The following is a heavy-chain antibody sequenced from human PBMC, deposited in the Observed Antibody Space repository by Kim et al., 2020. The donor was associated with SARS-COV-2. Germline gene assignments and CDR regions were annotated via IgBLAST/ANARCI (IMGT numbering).Heavy chain of an antibody. D-gene: IGHD3-10*01. Sequence: DPVKSRFTMSRDNDKTTLYLQMNSLRPEDTAVYFCASGGLARSGTFALDSWGQGTLVTVSS. J-gene: IGHJ4*02. V-gene: IGHV3-74*01. CDR3: ASGGLARSGTFALDS.